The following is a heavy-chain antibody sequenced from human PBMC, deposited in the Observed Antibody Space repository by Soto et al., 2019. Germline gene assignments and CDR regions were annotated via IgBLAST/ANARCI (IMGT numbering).Heavy chain of an antibody. CDR1: GFTFSSYA. Sequence: QVQLVESGGGVVQPGRSLRLSCAASGFTFSSYAMHWVRQAPGKGLEWVAVISYDGSNKYYADSVKGRVTISRDNSNNTLYLHMNNQRAEDRAVCYCVRIPQRGDGSSLDAFDILGQGTTVPGSS. V-gene: IGHV3-30-3*01. CDR3: VRIPQRGDGSSLDAFDI. CDR2: ISYDGSNK. J-gene: IGHJ3*02. D-gene: IGHD6-13*01.